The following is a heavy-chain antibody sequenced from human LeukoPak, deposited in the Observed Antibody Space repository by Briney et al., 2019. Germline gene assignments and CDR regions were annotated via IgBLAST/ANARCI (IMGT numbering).Heavy chain of an antibody. CDR1: GGSISSYY. Sequence: SETLSLTCPVSGGSISSYYWSWIRQPAGKGLEWIGRIYSSGSTNYNPSLKSRVTMSVDTSKNQFSLKLSSVTAADTAVYYCARGRGHYDFWSGRGGYFDYWGQGTLVTVSS. D-gene: IGHD3-3*01. CDR2: IYSSGST. J-gene: IGHJ4*02. CDR3: ARGRGHYDFWSGRGGYFDY. V-gene: IGHV4-4*07.